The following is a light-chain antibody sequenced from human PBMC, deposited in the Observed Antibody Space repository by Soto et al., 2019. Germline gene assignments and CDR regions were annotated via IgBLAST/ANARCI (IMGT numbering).Light chain of an antibody. V-gene: IGLV1-40*01. CDR3: QSYDSSLSGYGV. CDR1: SSNIGAGYD. J-gene: IGLJ3*02. CDR2: GNS. Sequence: QSVLTQPPSVSGAPGPRVTISCTGSSSNIGAGYDVHWYQQLPGTAPKLLIYGNSNRPSGVPDRFSGSKSGTSASLAITGLQAEDEADYYCQSYDSSLSGYGVFGGGTKLTVL.